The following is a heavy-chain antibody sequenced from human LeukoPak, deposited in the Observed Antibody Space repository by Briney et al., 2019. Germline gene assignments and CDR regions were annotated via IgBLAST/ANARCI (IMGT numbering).Heavy chain of an antibody. CDR2: ITHTGST. J-gene: IGHJ3*02. CDR1: DGSFSGYY. Sequence: SETLSLTCAVNDGSFSGYYWNWIRQPPGKGLEWIGDITHTGSTNDNPSLAGRVTVSVDTSKNQFSLSLASVTAADAALYYCARGSQAADDAFDIWGQGTLLTVSS. D-gene: IGHD6-13*01. CDR3: ARGSQAADDAFDI. V-gene: IGHV4-34*01.